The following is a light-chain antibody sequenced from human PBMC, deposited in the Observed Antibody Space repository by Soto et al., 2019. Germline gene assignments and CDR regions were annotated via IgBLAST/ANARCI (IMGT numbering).Light chain of an antibody. Sequence: DIEMTQSPSSLSASVGDRVTISCRASQPISHYLNWYQQKPGKAPNLLIHAASSLHSGVPSRFTGRGSGTDFTLTINSLQPEDFASYYCQQSHIVPYTFGQGTKVEI. J-gene: IGKJ2*01. V-gene: IGKV1-39*01. CDR1: QPISHY. CDR2: AAS. CDR3: QQSHIVPYT.